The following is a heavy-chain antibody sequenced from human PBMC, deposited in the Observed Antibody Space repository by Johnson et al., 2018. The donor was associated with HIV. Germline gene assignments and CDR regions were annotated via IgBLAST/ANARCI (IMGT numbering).Heavy chain of an antibody. Sequence: VQLVESGGGVVQPGGSLTLSCAASGFSFSSYGIHWVRQAPGKGLEWVAFTQYDGSNKYYADSVKGRFTISRDNSKKTLYLQMNSLRAEDTAVYYCAKETRDSRSALDIWDQGTMVTVSS. CDR1: GFSFSSYG. J-gene: IGHJ3*02. V-gene: IGHV3-30*02. CDR3: AKETRDSRSALDI. CDR2: TQYDGSNK. D-gene: IGHD3-22*01.